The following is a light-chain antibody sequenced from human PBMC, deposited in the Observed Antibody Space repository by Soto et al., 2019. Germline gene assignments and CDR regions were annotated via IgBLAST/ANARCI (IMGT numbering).Light chain of an antibody. V-gene: IGLV1-51*01. CDR1: SSNIGNNY. J-gene: IGLJ3*02. Sequence: QSVLTQPPSLSAAAGQKVTISCSGTSSNIGNNYVSWYQQFPGTAPKLLIYDNYKRTSGTPDRFSASKSGTSATLGISGLQTGDEADYFCATWDSTMTAGVFGGGTKLTVL. CDR2: DNY. CDR3: ATWDSTMTAGV.